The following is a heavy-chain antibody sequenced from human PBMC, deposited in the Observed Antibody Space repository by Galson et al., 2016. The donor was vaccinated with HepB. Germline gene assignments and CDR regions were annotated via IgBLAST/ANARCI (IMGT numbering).Heavy chain of an antibody. CDR3: ATYQGPPDYYFYMDV. D-gene: IGHD2-2*01. Sequence: SLRLSCAASGFTFSGYGMHWVRQAPGKGLEWVVVILFDGSNKDYVDSVKGRFTISRDNSKNTVYLQVNSLRAEDTAVYYCATYQGPPDYYFYMDVWGKGTPVTVSS. CDR2: ILFDGSNK. V-gene: IGHV3-30*03. CDR1: GFTFSGYG. J-gene: IGHJ6*03.